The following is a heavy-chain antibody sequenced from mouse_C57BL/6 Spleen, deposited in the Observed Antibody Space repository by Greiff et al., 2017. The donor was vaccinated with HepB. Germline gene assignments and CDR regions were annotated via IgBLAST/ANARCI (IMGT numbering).Heavy chain of an antibody. D-gene: IGHD4-1*01. CDR3: ARKGTGTDYAMDY. V-gene: IGHV1-64*01. J-gene: IGHJ4*01. Sequence: VQLQESGAELVKPGASVKLSCKASGYTFTSYWMHWVKQRPGQGLEWIGMIHPNSGSTNYNEKFKSKATLTVDKSSSTAYMQLSSLTSEDSAVYYCARKGTGTDYAMDYWGQGTSVTVSS. CDR2: IHPNSGST. CDR1: GYTFTSYW.